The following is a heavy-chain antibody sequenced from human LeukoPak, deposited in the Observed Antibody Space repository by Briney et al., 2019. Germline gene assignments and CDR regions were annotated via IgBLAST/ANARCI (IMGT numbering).Heavy chain of an antibody. CDR2: ISGSGGST. CDR3: AKDQYRYSSSWYPSGSWVPRYYYYYYGMDV. D-gene: IGHD6-13*01. CDR1: GFTFSSYA. V-gene: IGHV3-23*01. J-gene: IGHJ6*02. Sequence: PGGSLRLSCAASGFTFSSYAMSWVRQAPGKGLEWVSAISGSGGSTYYADSVKGRFTISRDDSKNTLYLQMNSLRAEDTAVYCCAKDQYRYSSSWYPSGSWVPRYYYYYYGMDVWGQGTTVTVSS.